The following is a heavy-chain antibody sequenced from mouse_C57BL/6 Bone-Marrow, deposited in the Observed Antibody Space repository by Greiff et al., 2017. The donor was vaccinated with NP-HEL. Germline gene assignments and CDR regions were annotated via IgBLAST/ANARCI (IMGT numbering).Heavy chain of an antibody. CDR3: ARYYYEDYYAMDY. Sequence: VMLVESGAELARPGASVKLSCKASGYTFTSYGISWVKQRTGQGLEWIGEIYPRSGNTYYNEKFKGKATLTADKSSSTAYMELRSLTSEDSAVYFCARYYYEDYYAMDYWGQGTSVTVSS. D-gene: IGHD1-1*01. J-gene: IGHJ4*01. CDR2: IYPRSGNT. CDR1: GYTFTSYG. V-gene: IGHV1-81*01.